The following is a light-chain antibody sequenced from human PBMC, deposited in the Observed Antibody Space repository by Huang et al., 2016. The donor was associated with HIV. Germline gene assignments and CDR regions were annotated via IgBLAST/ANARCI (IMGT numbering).Light chain of an antibody. CDR3: MQGTHWPGT. CDR1: QSLVSSDGDIY. J-gene: IGKJ1*01. V-gene: IGKV2-30*01. CDR2: QFS. Sequence: DVVMTQFPLSLPVTLGQPASIFCKSSQSLVSSDGDIYLNWFQQRPGQSPRRLIYQFSKRDSGVPDRFSGSGAGTLFALRINRVEAEDVAVYYCMQGTHWPGTFGQGTNLEI.